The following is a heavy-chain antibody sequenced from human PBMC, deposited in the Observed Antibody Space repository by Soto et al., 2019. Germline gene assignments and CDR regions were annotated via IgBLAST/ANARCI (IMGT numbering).Heavy chain of an antibody. D-gene: IGHD3-22*01. CDR2: IYTSGST. J-gene: IGHJ5*02. V-gene: IGHV4-4*07. CDR1: GGSISNYY. CDR3: AREGNTYSSGYYRWFDP. Sequence: ERLCRSCPVSGGSISNYYWSGIRQPSGKGLEWIGRIYTSGSTNYNPSLKSRVTMSVDTSKNQFSLKLSSVTAADTAVYSCAREGNTYSSGYYRWFDPWGQGTPVTVYS.